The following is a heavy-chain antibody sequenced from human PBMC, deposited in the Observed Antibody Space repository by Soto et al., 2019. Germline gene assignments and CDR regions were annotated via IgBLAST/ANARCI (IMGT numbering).Heavy chain of an antibody. D-gene: IGHD1-1*01. V-gene: IGHV3-11*06. CDR1: GFTFSAYY. CDR2: SSDSGTFT. CDR3: ARSGDNYNLLDY. J-gene: IGHJ4*02. Sequence: QVHLVESGGGLVKPGGSLRLSCAASGFTFSAYYMSWIRQAPGKGLEWLSYSSDSGTFTRYADSVKGRFSISRDNAKNSLYLQINSLRGEDTAIYYCARSGDNYNLLDYWGQGTPVTVSS.